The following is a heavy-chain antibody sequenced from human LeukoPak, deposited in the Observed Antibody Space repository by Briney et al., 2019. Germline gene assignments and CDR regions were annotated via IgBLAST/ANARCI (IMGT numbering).Heavy chain of an antibody. D-gene: IGHD6-19*01. CDR2: ITSSGRNI. CDR3: ADQVRGWTSFDY. Sequence: GGSLRLSCEASGFTFTDYYMSWIRQAPGKGLEWVSYITSSGRNIYYADSVKGRFAISRDNAKNSLYLQMNSLRAEDTAVYYCADQVRGWTSFDYWGQGTLVTVSS. V-gene: IGHV3-11*01. J-gene: IGHJ4*02. CDR1: GFTFTDYY.